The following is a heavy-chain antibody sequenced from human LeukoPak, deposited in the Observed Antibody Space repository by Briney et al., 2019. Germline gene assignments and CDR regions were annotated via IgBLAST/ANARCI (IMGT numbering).Heavy chain of an antibody. CDR3: ARLRYYYDSSGYSHVLDY. J-gene: IGHJ4*02. D-gene: IGHD3-22*01. Sequence: SETLSLTCTVSGGSISSYYWSWIRQPPGKGLEWIGYIYYSGSTNYNPSLKSRVTISVDTSKNQFSLKLSSVTAADTAVYYCARLRYYYDSSGYSHVLDYWGQGTLVTVSS. CDR2: IYYSGST. CDR1: GGSISSYY. V-gene: IGHV4-59*01.